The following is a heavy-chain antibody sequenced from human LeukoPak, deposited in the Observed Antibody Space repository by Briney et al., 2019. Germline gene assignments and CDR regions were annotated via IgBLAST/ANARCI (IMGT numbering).Heavy chain of an antibody. J-gene: IGHJ5*02. CDR2: INPSGGST. Sequence: ASVKVSCKASGYTFTSYYMHWVRQAPGQGLEWMGIINPSGGSTSYAQKFQGRVTTTRDTSTSTVYMELSSLRSEDTAVYYCARDYYGSGTPYSGMLFDPWGQGTLVTVSS. D-gene: IGHD3-10*01. CDR3: ARDYYGSGTPYSGMLFDP. CDR1: GYTFTSYY. V-gene: IGHV1-46*01.